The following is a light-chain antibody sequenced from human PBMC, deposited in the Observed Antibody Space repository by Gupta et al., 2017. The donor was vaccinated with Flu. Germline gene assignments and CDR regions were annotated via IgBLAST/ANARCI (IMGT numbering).Light chain of an antibody. V-gene: IGKV3-11*01. CDR1: QSVSSY. Sequence: DIVLTQSLATLTLPTGERATLSCRASQSVSSYLAWYQQNPGQAPRLLIYDASNRATDIPARFSGSGSGTDFTLTISSLDPEDFAVYYCQHRSNWPVRFTFGPGTTVEIK. J-gene: IGKJ3*01. CDR2: DAS. CDR3: QHRSNWPVRFT.